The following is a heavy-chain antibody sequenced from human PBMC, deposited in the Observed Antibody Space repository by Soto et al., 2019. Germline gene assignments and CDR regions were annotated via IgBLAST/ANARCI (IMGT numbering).Heavy chain of an antibody. V-gene: IGHV4-31*03. D-gene: IGHD5-12*01. CDR1: GGCISSGGYY. J-gene: IGHJ4*02. CDR2: IYYSGST. Sequence: SETLSLTCTVSGGCISSGGYYWSWIRQHPGKGLEWIGYIYYSGSTYYNPSLKSRVTISVDTSKNQFSLKLGSVTAADTAVYYCAREAHSGYDLLLIDYWGQGTLVTVSS. CDR3: AREAHSGYDLLLIDY.